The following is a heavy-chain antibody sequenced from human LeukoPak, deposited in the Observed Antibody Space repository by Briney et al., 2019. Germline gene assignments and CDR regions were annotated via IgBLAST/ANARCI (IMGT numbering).Heavy chain of an antibody. CDR2: IYYSGST. J-gene: IGHJ4*02. CDR3: ASHSTNSGSYPFDY. D-gene: IGHD1-26*01. V-gene: IGHV4-39*01. Sequence: SETLSLTCTVSGGSISSSSYYWGWIRQPPGKGLEWIGSIYYSGSTYYNPSLKSRVTISVDTSKNQFSLKLSSVTAADTAVYYCASHSTNSGSYPFDYWGQGTLVTVSS. CDR1: GGSISSSSYY.